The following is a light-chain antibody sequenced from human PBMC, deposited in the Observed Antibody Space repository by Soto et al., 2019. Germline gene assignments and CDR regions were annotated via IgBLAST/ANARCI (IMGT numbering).Light chain of an antibody. V-gene: IGKV3-20*01. J-gene: IGKJ5*01. CDR1: QSVSSSY. CDR3: QQYGSSST. Sequence: EIVLTQSPGTLSLSPGERATLSCRASQSVSSSYLAWYQQKPGQAPRLLIYGGSSRPAGIPDRFSGSGSGTDFTVTISRLEPEDFAVYYCQQYGSSSTFGQGTRLEI. CDR2: GGS.